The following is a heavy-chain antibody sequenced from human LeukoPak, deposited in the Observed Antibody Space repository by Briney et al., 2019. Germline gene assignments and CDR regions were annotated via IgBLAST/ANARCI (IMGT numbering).Heavy chain of an antibody. J-gene: IGHJ4*02. V-gene: IGHV3-30-3*01. D-gene: IGHD2-2*01. CDR3: ARDLQYAALDY. Sequence: PGRSLRLSCAASGFTFSSYAMHWVRQAPGKGLEWVAVISYDGSNKYYADSVKGRFTISRDNSKNTLYLQMNSLRAEDTAVYYCARDLQYAALDYWGQGTLVTVSS. CDR1: GFTFSSYA. CDR2: ISYDGSNK.